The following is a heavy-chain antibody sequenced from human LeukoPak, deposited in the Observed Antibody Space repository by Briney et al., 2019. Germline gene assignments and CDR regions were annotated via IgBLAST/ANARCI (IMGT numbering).Heavy chain of an antibody. D-gene: IGHD3-3*01. J-gene: IGHJ4*02. CDR2: IIPIFGTA. V-gene: IGHV1-69*01. CDR1: GFTFSSYA. CDR3: ARDRTIFGVVITPHFDY. Sequence: GGSLRLSCAASGFTFSSYAISWVRQAPGQGLEWMGGIIPIFGTANYAQKFQGRVTITADESTSTAYMELSSLRSEDTAVHYCARDRTIFGVVITPHFDYWGQGTLVTVSS.